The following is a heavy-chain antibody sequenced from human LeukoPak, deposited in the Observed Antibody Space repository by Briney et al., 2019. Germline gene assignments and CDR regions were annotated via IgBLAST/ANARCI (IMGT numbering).Heavy chain of an antibody. Sequence: SVKVSCKASGFTFTSSAMQWGRQARGQRLEWIGWIVVGSGNTNYAQKFQERVTITRDMSTSTAYMELSSLRSEDTAVYYCAAATSYDSSGYYRGYWGQGTLVTVSS. CDR3: AAATSYDSSGYYRGY. CDR1: GFTFTSSA. CDR2: IVVGSGNT. V-gene: IGHV1-58*02. D-gene: IGHD3-22*01. J-gene: IGHJ4*02.